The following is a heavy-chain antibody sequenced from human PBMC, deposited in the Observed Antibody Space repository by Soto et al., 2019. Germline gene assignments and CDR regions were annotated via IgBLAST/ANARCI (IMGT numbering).Heavy chain of an antibody. CDR3: ASSTEHDSSGYYLNWFDP. Sequence: GGSLRLSCAASGFTFSSYAMHWVRQAPGKGLEWVAVISYDGSNKYYADSVKGRFTISRDNSKNTLYLQMNSLRAEDTAVYYCASSTEHDSSGYYLNWFDPWGQGALVTVSS. CDR2: ISYDGSNK. D-gene: IGHD3-22*01. CDR1: GFTFSSYA. J-gene: IGHJ5*02. V-gene: IGHV3-30-3*01.